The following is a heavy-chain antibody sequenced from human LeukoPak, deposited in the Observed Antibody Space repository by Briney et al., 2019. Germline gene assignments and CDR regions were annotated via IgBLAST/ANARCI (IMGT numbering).Heavy chain of an antibody. D-gene: IGHD3-22*01. CDR2: IIHIFGTA. J-gene: IGHJ4*02. V-gene: IGHV1-69*05. CDR3: ARESYYDSSGPGGGALNYFDY. CDR1: GGTFSSYA. Sequence: SVKVSCKASGGTFSSYAISWVRQAPGQGLEWMGRIIHIFGTANYAQKFQGRVTITTDESTSTAYMELSSLRSEDTAVYYCARESYYDSSGPGGGALNYFDYWGQGTLVTVSS.